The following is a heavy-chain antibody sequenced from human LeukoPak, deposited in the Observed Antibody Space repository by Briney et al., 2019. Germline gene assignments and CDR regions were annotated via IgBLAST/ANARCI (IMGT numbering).Heavy chain of an antibody. J-gene: IGHJ4*02. V-gene: IGHV3-23*01. D-gene: IGHD2-15*01. CDR1: GFNFSSYA. Sequence: GGSLRLSCAASGFNFSSYAMSWFRQAPGKGLEWVSGTSGSGGSTHYAGSVKGRFTISRDNSKNTLYLQMNSLRVEDTAVYYCAKNGGSQCYSHLDSWGQGTLVTVSS. CDR2: TSGSGGST. CDR3: AKNGGSQCYSHLDS.